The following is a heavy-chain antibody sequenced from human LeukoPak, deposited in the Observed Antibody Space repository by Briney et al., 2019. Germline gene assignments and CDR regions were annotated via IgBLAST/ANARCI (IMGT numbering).Heavy chain of an antibody. CDR3: ARALGIAVAGTGGSWFDP. CDR1: GYTFTGYY. J-gene: IGHJ5*02. CDR2: TNPNSGGT. Sequence: ASVKVSCKASGYTFTGYYMHWVRQAPGQGLEWMGWTNPNSGGTNYAQKFQGRVTMTRDTSISTAYMELSRLRSDDTAVYYCARALGIAVAGTGGSWFDPWGQGTLVTVSS. D-gene: IGHD6-19*01. V-gene: IGHV1-2*02.